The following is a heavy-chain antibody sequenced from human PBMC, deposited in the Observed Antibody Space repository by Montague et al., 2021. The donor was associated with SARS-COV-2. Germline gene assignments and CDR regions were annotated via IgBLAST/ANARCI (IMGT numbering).Heavy chain of an antibody. CDR1: GGSIISGGYY. Sequence: SETLSLTCAVSGGSIISGGYYWGWIRQPPEKGPEWLGNIYYSGNAHYYNPSLKSRITISIDAFKNQFSLRLTSVTAADTAVYYCASRMAVGDYYYYYMDVWGSGTTVTVSS. CDR3: ASRMAVGDYYYYYMDV. J-gene: IGHJ6*03. V-gene: IGHV4-39*01. D-gene: IGHD6-19*01. CDR2: IYYSGNAH.